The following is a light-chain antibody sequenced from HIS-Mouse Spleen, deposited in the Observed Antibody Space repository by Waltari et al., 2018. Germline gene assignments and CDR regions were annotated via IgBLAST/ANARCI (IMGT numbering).Light chain of an antibody. V-gene: IGLV2-23*01. J-gene: IGLJ3*02. Sequence: QSALTPPASVSGSPGQSITISCTGTSSHVGRYNLVAWYQQHPGKAPKLMIYEGSKRPSGVSNRFSGSKSGNTASLTISGLQAEDEADYYCCSYAGSSTWVFGGGTKLTVL. CDR3: CSYAGSSTWV. CDR1: SSHVGRYNL. CDR2: EGS.